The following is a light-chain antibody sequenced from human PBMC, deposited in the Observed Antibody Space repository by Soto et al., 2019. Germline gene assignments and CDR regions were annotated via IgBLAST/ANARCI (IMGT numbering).Light chain of an antibody. Sequence: EIVLTQSPGTLSLSPGERATLSCRASQDLSSGYLAWYRQKPGQAPRILIYAASSRATGIPDRFIGSGSGTDFTLTISRLEPEDFAVYYCQLYDTSPRTFRRGTKVE. J-gene: IGKJ1*01. CDR2: AAS. V-gene: IGKV3-20*01. CDR3: QLYDTSPRT. CDR1: QDLSSGY.